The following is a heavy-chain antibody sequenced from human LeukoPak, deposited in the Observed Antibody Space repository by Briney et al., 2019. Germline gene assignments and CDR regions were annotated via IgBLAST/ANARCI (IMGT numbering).Heavy chain of an antibody. CDR3: ARLQRGTQRGTYDI. V-gene: IGHV5-51*01. CDR1: GYPFTNYW. D-gene: IGHD1-1*01. CDR2: TYPGDSDA. Sequence: GESLNISCTGSGYPFTNYWIGWVRQMPGKGLEWMAVTYPGDSDARYSPSFQGQLTVLADKTITTAYLQWSSLKASDTAMYFCARLQRGTQRGTYDIWGQGTMVIVSS. J-gene: IGHJ3*02.